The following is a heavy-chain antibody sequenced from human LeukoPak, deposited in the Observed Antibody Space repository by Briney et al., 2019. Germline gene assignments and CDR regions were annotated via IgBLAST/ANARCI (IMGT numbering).Heavy chain of an antibody. D-gene: IGHD3-3*01. CDR3: ARQGRSWDY. Sequence: GGSLRLSCAASGFTFSSYSMNWVRQAPGKGLEWVSYISSSSSTIYYADSVKGRFTISRDNAKNSLYLQMNSLRVEDTAVYFCARQGRSWDYWGQGTLVTVYS. V-gene: IGHV3-48*04. J-gene: IGHJ4*02. CDR1: GFTFSSYS. CDR2: ISSSSSTI.